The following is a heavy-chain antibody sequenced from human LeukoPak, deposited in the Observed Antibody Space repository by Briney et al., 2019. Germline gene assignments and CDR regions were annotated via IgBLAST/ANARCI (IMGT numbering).Heavy chain of an antibody. CDR3: ARLKFYDSTGYSLGYYMDV. J-gene: IGHJ6*03. D-gene: IGHD3-22*01. Sequence: PSETLSLTCTVSGGSIISYYWSWVRQSAGKGLEWIGRIYPSGSTEYNTSLKSRVTMSVDMSKKQFSLKLTSVTAADTAVYHCARLKFYDSTGYSLGYYMDVWGKGTTVTVSS. V-gene: IGHV4-4*07. CDR1: GGSIISYY. CDR2: IYPSGST.